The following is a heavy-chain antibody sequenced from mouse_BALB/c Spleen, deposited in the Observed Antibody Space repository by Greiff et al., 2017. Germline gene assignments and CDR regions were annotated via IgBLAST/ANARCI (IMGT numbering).Heavy chain of an antibody. D-gene: IGHD1-2*01. J-gene: IGHJ4*01. CDR3: ARTITTALYYYAMDY. Sequence: EVQGVESGGGLVKPGGSLKLSCAASGFTFSSYAMSWVRQTPEKRLEWVASISSGGSTYYPDSVKGRFTISRDNARNILYLQMSSLRSEDTAMYYCARTITTALYYYAMDYWGQGTSVTVSS. CDR1: GFTFSSYA. CDR2: ISSGGST. V-gene: IGHV5-6-5*01.